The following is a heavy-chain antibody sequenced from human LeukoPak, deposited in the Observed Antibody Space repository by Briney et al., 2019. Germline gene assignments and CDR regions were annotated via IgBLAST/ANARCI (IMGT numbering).Heavy chain of an antibody. Sequence: GGSLRLSCAASGCTFSSYAMTWVRQAPGKGLEWVSTISAGGDTTSYADSVKGHFTISRDNSKNTLYLQMNSLRAEDTAVYYCASRSLWYGEDYWGQGTLVTVSS. D-gene: IGHD3-10*01. V-gene: IGHV3-23*01. CDR2: ISAGGDTT. CDR1: GCTFSSYA. J-gene: IGHJ4*02. CDR3: ASRSLWYGEDY.